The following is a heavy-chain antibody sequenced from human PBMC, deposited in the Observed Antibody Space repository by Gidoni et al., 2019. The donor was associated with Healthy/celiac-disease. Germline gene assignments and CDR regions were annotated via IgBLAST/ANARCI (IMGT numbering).Heavy chain of an antibody. CDR3: ARGGYCISTSCSRYYYYGMDV. V-gene: IGHV4-34*01. CDR1: GGSFSGYY. CDR2: INHSGST. Sequence: QVQLQQWGAGLLKPSETLSLTCAVYGGSFSGYYWSWIRQPPGKGLEWIGEINHSGSTNYNPSLKSRVTISVDTSKNQFSLKLSSVTAADTAVYYCARGGYCISTSCSRYYYYGMDVWGQGTTVTVSS. J-gene: IGHJ6*02. D-gene: IGHD2-2*01.